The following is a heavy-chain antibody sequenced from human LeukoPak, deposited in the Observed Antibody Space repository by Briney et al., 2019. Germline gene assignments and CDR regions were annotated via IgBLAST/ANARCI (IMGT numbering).Heavy chain of an antibody. CDR1: GGSFSGYY. J-gene: IGHJ3*02. D-gene: IGHD2-2*01. Sequence: PSETLSLTCAVYGGSFSGYYWSWIRQPPGKGLEWIGEINHSGSTNYNPSLKSRVTISVDTSKNQFSLKLSSVTAADTAVYYCARGSAAIAAFDIWGQGTTVTVSS. CDR3: ARGSAAIAAFDI. CDR2: INHSGST. V-gene: IGHV4-34*01.